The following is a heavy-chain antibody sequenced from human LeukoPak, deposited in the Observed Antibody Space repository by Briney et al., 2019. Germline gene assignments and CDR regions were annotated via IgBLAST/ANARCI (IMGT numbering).Heavy chain of an antibody. CDR1: GGSISSGGYY. CDR3: ARDELGRLVY. D-gene: IGHD2-15*01. J-gene: IGHJ4*02. V-gene: IGHV4-31*03. Sequence: PSETLSLTCTVSGGSISSGGYYWSWIRQHPGKGLEWIGYIYYSGSTYYNPSLKSRVTISVDTSKNQFSLKLSSETAADTAVYYCARDELGRLVYWGQGTLVTVSS. CDR2: IYYSGST.